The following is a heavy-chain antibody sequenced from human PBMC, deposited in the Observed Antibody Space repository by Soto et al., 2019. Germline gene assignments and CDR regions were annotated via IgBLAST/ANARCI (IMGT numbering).Heavy chain of an antibody. J-gene: IGHJ4*02. D-gene: IGHD2-21*02. CDR1: GYTFTGYY. CDR3: ARDGVTSFDY. Sequence: GASVRVSCKXSGYTFTGYYMHWVRQAPGQGLEWMGWINPNSGGTNYAQKFQGWVTMTRDTSISTAYMELSRLRSDDTAVYYCARDGVTSFDYWGQGTLVTVSS. CDR2: INPNSGGT. V-gene: IGHV1-2*04.